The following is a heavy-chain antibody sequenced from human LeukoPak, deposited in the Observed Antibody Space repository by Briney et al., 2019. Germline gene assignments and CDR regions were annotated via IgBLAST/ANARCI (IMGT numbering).Heavy chain of an antibody. J-gene: IGHJ6*02. CDR3: ASPEDRCSGGSCYQPLYYYGMDV. CDR2: INPNSGGT. D-gene: IGHD2-15*01. CDR1: GYTFTGYY. Sequence: ASVKVSCKASGYTFTGYYMHWVRQAPGQGLEWMGWINPNSGGTNYAQKFQGRVTMTRDTSISTAYMELSRLRSDDTAVYYCASPEDRCSGGSCYQPLYYYGMDVWGQGTTVTVSS. V-gene: IGHV1-2*02.